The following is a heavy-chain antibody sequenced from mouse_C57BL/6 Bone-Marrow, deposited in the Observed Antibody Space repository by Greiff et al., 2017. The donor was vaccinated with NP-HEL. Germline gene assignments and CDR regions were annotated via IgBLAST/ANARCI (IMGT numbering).Heavy chain of an antibody. CDR1: GYTFTSYW. D-gene: IGHD1-1*01. Sequence: QVQLQQPGAELVKPGASVKLSCKASGYTFTSYWMQWVNQRPGQGLEWIGEIDPSDSYTNYNQKFKGKATLTVDTSSSTAYMQLSSLTSEDSAVYYCARDGSSPYYAMDYWGQGTSVTVSS. CDR2: IDPSDSYT. CDR3: ARDGSSPYYAMDY. V-gene: IGHV1-50*01. J-gene: IGHJ4*01.